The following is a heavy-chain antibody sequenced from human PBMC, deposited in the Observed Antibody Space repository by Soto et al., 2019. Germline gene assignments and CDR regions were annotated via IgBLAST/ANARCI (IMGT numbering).Heavy chain of an antibody. CDR2: IYPADSHT. D-gene: IGHD2-2*01. J-gene: IGHJ3*02. Sequence: GESLKISCKGSGYSFPSYWIGWVRQMPGKGLEWMGIIYPADSHTRYSPSFLGQVTISADKSISTAYLQWSSLKASDTAMYYCARLRRRSQRDTFDIWGQGTMVTVSS. V-gene: IGHV5-51*01. CDR3: ARLRRRSQRDTFDI. CDR1: GYSFPSYW.